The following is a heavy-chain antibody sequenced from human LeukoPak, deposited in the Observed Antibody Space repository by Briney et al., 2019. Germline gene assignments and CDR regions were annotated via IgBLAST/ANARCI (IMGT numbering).Heavy chain of an antibody. CDR2: ISGSGGST. D-gene: IGHD2-15*01. V-gene: IGHV3-23*01. CDR1: GFTFDDYG. J-gene: IGHJ5*02. CDR3: AKESHCSGGTCYGGFDP. Sequence: TGGSLRLSCAASGFTFDDYGMSWVRQAPGKGLEWVSTISGSGGSTYYADSVKGRFTISRDNSKNTMYLQMNSLRAEDTAVYYCAKESHCSGGTCYGGFDPWGQGTLVTVSS.